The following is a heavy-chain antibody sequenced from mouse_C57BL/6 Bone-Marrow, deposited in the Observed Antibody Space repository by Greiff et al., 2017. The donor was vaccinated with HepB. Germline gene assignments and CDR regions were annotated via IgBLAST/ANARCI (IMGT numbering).Heavy chain of an antibody. J-gene: IGHJ3*01. CDR3: ARGNYYTWFAY. CDR2: IDPEDGET. V-gene: IGHV14-2*01. Sequence: EVQLQQSGAELVKPGASVKLSCTASGFNIKDYYMHWVKQRTEQGLEWIGRIDPEDGETKYAPKCQGKATITADTSSNTAYLQLSSLTSEDTAVYYWARGNYYTWFAYWGQGTRVTVAA. D-gene: IGHD1-1*01. CDR1: GFNIKDYY.